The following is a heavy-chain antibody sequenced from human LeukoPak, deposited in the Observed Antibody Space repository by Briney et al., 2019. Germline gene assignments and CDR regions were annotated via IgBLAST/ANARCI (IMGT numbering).Heavy chain of an antibody. V-gene: IGHV1-2*02. CDR3: AARLRVPQEPNAFDI. Sequence: ASVKVSCKASGYTFTGYYMHWVRQAPGQGLEWMGWIDPNSGGTNYAQKFQGRVTMTRDTSISTAYMELSRLKSDDTAVYYCAARLRVPQEPNAFDIWGQGTMVTVSS. CDR1: GYTFTGYY. J-gene: IGHJ3*02. CDR2: IDPNSGGT. D-gene: IGHD3-10*01.